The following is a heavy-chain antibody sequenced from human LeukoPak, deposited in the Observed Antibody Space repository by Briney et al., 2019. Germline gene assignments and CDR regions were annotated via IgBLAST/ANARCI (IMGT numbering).Heavy chain of an antibody. J-gene: IGHJ4*02. CDR2: IRYDGGNT. D-gene: IGHD1-26*01. Sequence: QAGGSLRLSCAASAFTFSSYAMHWVRQAPGKGLEWVAYIRYDGGNTYYADSVKGRFTISRDNSKSTLYLQMNGLRAEDTAVYYCARAQGGQVGAPFDYWGQGTLVTVSS. V-gene: IGHV3-30*02. CDR1: AFTFSSYA. CDR3: ARAQGGQVGAPFDY.